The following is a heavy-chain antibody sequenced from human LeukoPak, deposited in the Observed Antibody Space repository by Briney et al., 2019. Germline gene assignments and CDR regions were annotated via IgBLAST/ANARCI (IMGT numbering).Heavy chain of an antibody. D-gene: IGHD4/OR15-4a*01. J-gene: IGHJ4*02. V-gene: IGHV3-23*01. CDR3: ARRAGAYSHPYDH. CDR2: ISGSGGST. Sequence: GGSLRLSCAASGFTFSSYAMHWVRQAPGKGLEWVSAISGSGGSTYYADSVKGRFTISRDNSKNTLYLQMNSLRAEDTAVYYCARRAGAYSHPYDHWGQGTLVTVSS. CDR1: GFTFSSYA.